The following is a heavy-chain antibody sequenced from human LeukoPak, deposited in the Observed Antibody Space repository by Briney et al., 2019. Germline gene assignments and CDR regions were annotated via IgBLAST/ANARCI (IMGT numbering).Heavy chain of an antibody. D-gene: IGHD1-26*01. V-gene: IGHV4-34*01. J-gene: IGHJ4*02. CDR3: ARGYNGGSYSIDY. CDR1: GVSFSGCY. Sequence: SSETLSLTCAVYGVSFSGCYWSWIRQPPGKGLEWIGEINHSGSTNYNPSLKSRVTISVDTSKNQFSLKLSSVTAADTAVYYCARGYNGGSYSIDYWGQGTLVTVSS. CDR2: INHSGST.